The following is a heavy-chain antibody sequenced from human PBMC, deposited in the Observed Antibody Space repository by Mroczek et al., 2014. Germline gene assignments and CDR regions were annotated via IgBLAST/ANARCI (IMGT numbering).Heavy chain of an antibody. D-gene: IGHD2-2*01. CDR1: GGSFSGYY. CDR3: ARSMLVVPADPYYYYGMDV. Sequence: QVQLQESGAGLLKPSETLSLTCAVYGGSFSGYYWSWIRQPPGKGLEWIGEINHSGSTNYNPSLKSRVTISVDTSKNQFSLKLSSVTAADTAVYYCARSMLVVPADPYYYYGMDVWGQGTTVTVSS. CDR2: INHSGST. J-gene: IGHJ6*02. V-gene: IGHV4-34*01.